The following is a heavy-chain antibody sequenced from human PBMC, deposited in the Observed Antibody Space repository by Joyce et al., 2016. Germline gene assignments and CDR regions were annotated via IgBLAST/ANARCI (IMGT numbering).Heavy chain of an antibody. Sequence: QITLKESGPTLVKPTQTLTLTCAFSGFSLSTRGVGVGCSRQPPGKALEWLALIYWDDDKRYSPSLKSRLTITKDTSRNQVVLTMTNMDPVDTATYYCAHRPNSGYDPSAFDFWGQGTLVTVSS. CDR3: AHRPNSGYDPSAFDF. V-gene: IGHV2-5*02. CDR1: GFSLSTRGVG. D-gene: IGHD5-12*01. J-gene: IGHJ4*02. CDR2: IYWDDDK.